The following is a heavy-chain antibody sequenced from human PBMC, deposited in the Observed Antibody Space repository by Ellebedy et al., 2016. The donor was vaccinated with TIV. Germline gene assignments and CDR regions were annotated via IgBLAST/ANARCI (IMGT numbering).Heavy chain of an antibody. D-gene: IGHD1-26*01. Sequence: GESLKISCAASGFTFTNDWMSWVRQAPGKGLEWVGRIKSKTDGGTTDDAAHVKGRFTISRDDSKNTLYLQMNSLKTEDTAVYYCTRDEMDRLVGATNLDYWGQGTLVTVSS. CDR3: TRDEMDRLVGATNLDY. CDR1: GFTFTNDW. CDR2: IKSKTDGGTT. V-gene: IGHV3-15*01. J-gene: IGHJ4*02.